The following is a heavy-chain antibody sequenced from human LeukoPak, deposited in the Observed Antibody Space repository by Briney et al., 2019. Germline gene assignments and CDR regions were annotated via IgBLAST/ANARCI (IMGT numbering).Heavy chain of an antibody. CDR1: GFTFSSYE. D-gene: IGHD3-10*01. CDR2: IESKTDGGTT. CDR3: TTYGSGRKFDY. V-gene: IGHV3-15*04. J-gene: IGHJ4*02. Sequence: GGSLRLSCAASGFTFSSYEMNWVRQAPGKGLEWVGRIESKTDGGTTDYAAPVKGRFTISRDDSTNTLYLQMNSLKSEDTAVYYCTTYGSGRKFDYWGQGILVTVSS.